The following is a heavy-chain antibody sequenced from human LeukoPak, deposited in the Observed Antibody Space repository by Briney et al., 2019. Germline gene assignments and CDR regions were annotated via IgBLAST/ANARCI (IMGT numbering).Heavy chain of an antibody. J-gene: IGHJ3*02. D-gene: IGHD1-26*01. CDR1: GGTFSSYA. CDR2: IIPIFGTA. V-gene: IGHV1-69*13. CDR3: ARPWELLAFDI. Sequence: SVKVSCKASGGTFSSYAISWVRQAPGQGLEWMGGIIPIFGTANYAQKFQGRVTITADESTSTAYMELSRLRSDDTAVYYCARPWELLAFDIWGQGTMVTVSS.